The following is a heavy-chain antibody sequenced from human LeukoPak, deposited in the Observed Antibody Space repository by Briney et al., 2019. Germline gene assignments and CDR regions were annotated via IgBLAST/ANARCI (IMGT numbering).Heavy chain of an antibody. CDR1: GYTFTSYD. CDR2: INPNNGHT. D-gene: IGHD6-13*01. Sequence: ASVKVSCKTSGYTFTSYDINWVRQASGGGLEWMGWINPNNGHTGNAQKFQGRVAMTWNTPISTAYMELSSLTSEDMAVYYCARGRAAPTGRWFDPWGQGTLVTVSS. CDR3: ARGRAAPTGRWFDP. V-gene: IGHV1-8*01. J-gene: IGHJ5*02.